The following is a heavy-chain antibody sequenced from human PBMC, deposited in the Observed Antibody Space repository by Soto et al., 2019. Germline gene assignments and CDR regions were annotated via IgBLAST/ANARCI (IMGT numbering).Heavy chain of an antibody. CDR2: IFHSGST. D-gene: IGHD3-9*01. CDR1: GGSISSDNW. CDR3: TSLLAGYFAFDI. V-gene: IGHV4-4*02. J-gene: IGHJ3*02. Sequence: GTLSLTCAVSGGSISSDNWWSWVRQSPGKGLEWVGEIFHSGSTNYNPSLKSRVILSVDKSKNQFSLNLSSVTAADTAVYYCTSLLAGYFAFDIWGQGTMVTVSS.